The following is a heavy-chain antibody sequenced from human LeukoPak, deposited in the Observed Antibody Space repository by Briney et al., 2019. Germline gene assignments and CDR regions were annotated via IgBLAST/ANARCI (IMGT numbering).Heavy chain of an antibody. CDR3: ARERSIAAAGPFDY. CDR1: GFTFSSYA. Sequence: GGSLRLSCAASGFTFSSYAMHWVRQAPGKGLEWVAVISYDGSNKYYADSVKGRFTIPRDNSKNTLYLQMNSLRAEDTAVYYCARERSIAAAGPFDYWGQGTLVTVSS. CDR2: ISYDGSNK. V-gene: IGHV3-30-3*01. J-gene: IGHJ4*02. D-gene: IGHD6-13*01.